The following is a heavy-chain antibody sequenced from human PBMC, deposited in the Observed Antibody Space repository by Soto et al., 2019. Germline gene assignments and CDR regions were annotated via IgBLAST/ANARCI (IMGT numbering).Heavy chain of an antibody. J-gene: IGHJ3*02. D-gene: IGHD3-10*01. Sequence: SDTLSLTGAGCGGSFSGYYWSWIRQPPGKGLEWIGEINHSGSTNYNPSLKSRVTISVDTSKNQFSLKLSSVTAADTAVYYCARDGSATMVRGVIIADAFDIWGQGTMVTVSS. CDR2: INHSGST. CDR1: GGSFSGYY. CDR3: ARDGSATMVRGVIIADAFDI. V-gene: IGHV4-34*01.